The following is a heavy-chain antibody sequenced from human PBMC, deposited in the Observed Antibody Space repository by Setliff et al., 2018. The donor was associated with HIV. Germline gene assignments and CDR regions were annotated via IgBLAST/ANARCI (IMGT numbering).Heavy chain of an antibody. Sequence: SVKVSCKASGGTFSSYAISWVRQTPGQGLEWMGGIIPIFGAPHYAQKFQDRVTITTDESTSTAYMDLSSLKSEDTAIYYCARTSGDAYNYEGAFDVWGQGTLVTVSS. CDR1: GGTFSSYA. CDR3: ARTSGDAYNYEGAFDV. CDR2: IIPIFGAP. J-gene: IGHJ3*01. V-gene: IGHV1-69*05. D-gene: IGHD5-12*01.